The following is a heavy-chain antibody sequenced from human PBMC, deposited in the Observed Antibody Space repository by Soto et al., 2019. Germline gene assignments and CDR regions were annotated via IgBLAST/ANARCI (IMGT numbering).Heavy chain of an antibody. J-gene: IGHJ4*02. CDR2: INHSGST. V-gene: IGHV4-34*01. Sequence: QVQLQQWGAGLLKPSETLSLTCAVYGGSFSGYYWSWIRQPPGKGLEWIGEINHSGSTNYNPSLKSRVTISVDTSKNQFSLKLSSVTAADTAVYYCARGLTYYDYIWGSYRPSHFDYWGQGTLVTVSS. CDR3: ARGLTYYDYIWGSYRPSHFDY. CDR1: GGSFSGYY. D-gene: IGHD3-16*02.